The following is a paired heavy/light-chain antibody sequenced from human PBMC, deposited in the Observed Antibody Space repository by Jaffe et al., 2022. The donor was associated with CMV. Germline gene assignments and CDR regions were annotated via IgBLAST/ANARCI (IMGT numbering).Heavy chain of an antibody. J-gene: IGHJ5*02. CDR3: ARPPRPTYCSGGSCYSDGWFDP. Sequence: EVQLLESGGGLVQPGGSLRLSCSASGFTFSSYAMSWVRQAPGMGLEWVSAISPGGSPDYADSVKGRFMISRDNSKNTLYLQMSSLRAEDTAVYYCARPPRPTYCSGGSCYSDGWFDPWGRGTLVTVSS. CDR2: ISPGGSP. CDR1: GFTFSSYA. D-gene: IGHD2-15*01. V-gene: IGHV3-23*01.
Light chain of an antibody. CDR3: QQANSFPFT. CDR2: AAS. V-gene: IGKV1D-12*01. CDR1: QVINTW. Sequence: DIQMTQSPSSVSASVGDRVTITCRASQVINTWLAWYQQKPGKAPKLLIYAASTLQSGVPSRFSGGGSGTDFTLTINSLQPEDFAIYYCQQANSFPFTFGPGTKVTFK. J-gene: IGKJ3*01.